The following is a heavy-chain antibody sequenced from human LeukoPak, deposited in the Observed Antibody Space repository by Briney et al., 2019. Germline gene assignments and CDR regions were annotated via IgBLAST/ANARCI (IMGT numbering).Heavy chain of an antibody. CDR3: AKIEVAEFDY. V-gene: IGHV3-30*02. J-gene: IGHJ4*02. Sequence: TGGSLRLSCAASGFTFSSYGMHWVRQAPGKGLEWVAFIRYDGSNKYYADSVKGRFTMSRDNSKNTLYLQMNSLRAEDTAVYYCAKIEVAEFDYWGQGTLVTVSS. CDR1: GFTFSSYG. D-gene: IGHD2-15*01. CDR2: IRYDGSNK.